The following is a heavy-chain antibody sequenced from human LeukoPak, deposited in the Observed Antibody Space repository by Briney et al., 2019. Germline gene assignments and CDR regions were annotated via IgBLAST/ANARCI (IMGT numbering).Heavy chain of an antibody. CDR3: ARRVGAVAGFDY. CDR1: GGSFSGYH. D-gene: IGHD6-19*01. J-gene: IGHJ4*02. V-gene: IGHV4-59*08. CDR2: IYYSGST. Sequence: SETLSLTCAVYGGSFSGYHWSWIRQPPGKGLEWIGYIYYSGSTNYNPSLKSRVTISVDTSKNQFSLKLSSVTAADTAVYYCARRVGAVAGFDYWGQGTLVTVSS.